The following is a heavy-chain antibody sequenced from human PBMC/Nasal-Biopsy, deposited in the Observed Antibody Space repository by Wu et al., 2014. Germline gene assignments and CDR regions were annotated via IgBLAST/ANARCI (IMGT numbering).Heavy chain of an antibody. D-gene: IGHD3-16*01. Sequence: VSGGSISSGSYYWGWIRQPPGKGLEWIGNIYYSGSTYYNPSLKSRVTISVDTSKNHFSLKLSSMTAADTAVYYCARRRPIIMIRKLTGYDYGMDVLGQGTTVTV. CDR1: GGSISSGSYY. V-gene: IGHV4-39*02. J-gene: IGHJ6*02. CDR3: ARRRPIIMIRKLTGYDYGMDV. CDR2: IYYSGST.